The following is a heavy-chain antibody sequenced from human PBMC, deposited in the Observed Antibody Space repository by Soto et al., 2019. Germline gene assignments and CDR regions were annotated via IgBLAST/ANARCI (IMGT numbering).Heavy chain of an antibody. V-gene: IGHV1-18*01. Sequence: ASVKVSCKASGYTFTSYGISWVRQAPGQGLGWMGWISAYNGNTNYAQKLQGRVTMTTDTSTSTAYMELRSLRSDDTAVYYCARDMTRAKYYDFWSGYYPFFDYWGQGTLVTVSS. D-gene: IGHD3-3*01. J-gene: IGHJ4*02. CDR3: ARDMTRAKYYDFWSGYYPFFDY. CDR1: GYTFTSYG. CDR2: ISAYNGNT.